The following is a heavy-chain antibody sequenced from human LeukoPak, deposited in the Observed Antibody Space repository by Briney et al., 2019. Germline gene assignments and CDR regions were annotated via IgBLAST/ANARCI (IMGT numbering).Heavy chain of an antibody. Sequence: GGSLKISCKGSGYSFTSHWIGWVRQMPGKGLEWMGIVNPDDSDTIYSTSFQGQVTISADESITAAYLQWSSLKASDTAMYYCARLRWPRGGRSSFDYWGQGALVTVSS. J-gene: IGHJ4*02. V-gene: IGHV5-51*01. CDR2: VNPDDSDT. D-gene: IGHD3-10*01. CDR3: ARLRWPRGGRSSFDY. CDR1: GYSFTSHW.